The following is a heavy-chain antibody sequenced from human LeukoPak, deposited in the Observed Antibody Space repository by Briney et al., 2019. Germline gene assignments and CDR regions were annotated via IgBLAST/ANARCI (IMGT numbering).Heavy chain of an antibody. J-gene: IGHJ5*01. CDR2: IKWNGGST. V-gene: IGHV3-20*04. CDR1: GFTFDDYG. Sequence: GGSLRLSCAASGFTFDDYGMSWVRQAPGKGLEWVSSIKWNGGSTGYADSVKGRFTISRDNAKNSLYLQMSSLRVEDTAVYYCTRDPRHFDSCGQGTLVTVSP. CDR3: TRDPRHFDS. D-gene: IGHD6-6*01.